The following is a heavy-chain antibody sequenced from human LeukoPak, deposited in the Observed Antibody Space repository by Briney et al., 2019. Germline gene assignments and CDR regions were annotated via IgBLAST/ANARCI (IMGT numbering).Heavy chain of an antibody. Sequence: LETLSLTCTVSGGSISSYYWSWIRQPPGKGLEWIGYIYYSGSTNYNPSLKSRVTISVDTSKNQFSLKLSSVTAADTAVYYCARGSSGWQAYFDYWGQGTLVTVSS. CDR3: ARGSSGWQAYFDY. J-gene: IGHJ4*02. CDR2: IYYSGST. D-gene: IGHD6-19*01. V-gene: IGHV4-59*01. CDR1: GGSISSYY.